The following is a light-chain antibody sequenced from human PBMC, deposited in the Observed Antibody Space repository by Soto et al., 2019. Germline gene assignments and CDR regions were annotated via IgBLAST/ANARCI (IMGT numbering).Light chain of an antibody. V-gene: IGKV1-27*01. CDR1: QGINSY. J-gene: IGKJ1*01. CDR3: QNDKSLSRRFGRE. Sequence: DVQLTQSPSSLSASVGDRISITCRASQGINSYVAWYQQKPGRSPTILIYAASTLESGVPSRFSGSGSDTDFTLTISGLQPEDAGIYYCQNDKSLSRRFGREFGQGTKVEIK. CDR2: AAS.